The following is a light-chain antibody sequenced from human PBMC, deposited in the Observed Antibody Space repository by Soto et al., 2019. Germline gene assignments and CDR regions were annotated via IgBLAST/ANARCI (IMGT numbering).Light chain of an antibody. Sequence: AIQVTQSPSSLSASVGDRVTITCRASQDIRGALAWYQQKPGKAPKLLIYDVSTLESGVSSRFSGSGSGTEFTLTISSLQPEDFETYYCQQFNSYPITFGHGTRLEIK. CDR2: DVS. CDR3: QQFNSYPIT. V-gene: IGKV1-13*02. CDR1: QDIRGA. J-gene: IGKJ5*01.